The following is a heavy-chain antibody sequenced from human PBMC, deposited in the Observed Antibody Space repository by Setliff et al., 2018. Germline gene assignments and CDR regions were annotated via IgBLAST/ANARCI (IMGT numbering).Heavy chain of an antibody. J-gene: IGHJ5*01. Sequence: GGSLRLSCAVSGFTFNKYAMTWVRQAPGKGLEWVSSITVSGVTTLYADSVKGRFTISRDNSKNTLYLQMNSLRADDTAMYYCAKDPNGDYVGAFDSWTQGALVTVSS. D-gene: IGHD4-17*01. V-gene: IGHV3-23*01. CDR1: GFTFNKYA. CDR2: ITVSGVTT. CDR3: AKDPNGDYVGAFDS.